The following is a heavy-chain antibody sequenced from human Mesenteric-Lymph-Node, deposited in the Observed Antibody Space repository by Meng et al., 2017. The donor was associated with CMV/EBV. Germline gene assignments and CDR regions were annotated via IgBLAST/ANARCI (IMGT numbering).Heavy chain of an antibody. Sequence: LTCVVSGASISSSSNWWSWVRQPPGKGLEWIGEIYHTGNTHYNPSLKSRVTMSIDESKNQFSLKLSSVTAADTAVFYCARLLEGTFDPWGQGTLVTVSS. J-gene: IGHJ5*02. CDR1: GASISSSSNW. CDR2: IYHTGNT. V-gene: IGHV4-4*02. D-gene: IGHD1-1*01. CDR3: ARLLEGTFDP.